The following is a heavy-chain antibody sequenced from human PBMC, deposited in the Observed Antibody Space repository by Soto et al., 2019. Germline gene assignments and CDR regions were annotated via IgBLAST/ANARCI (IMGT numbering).Heavy chain of an antibody. D-gene: IGHD2-8*01. CDR3: ARGAHWANGVWSALDY. J-gene: IGHJ4*02. V-gene: IGHV4-59*08. CDR1: GGSISTYY. CDR2: IYYGGSA. Sequence: QVQLRESGPGLVKPSKTLSLTCTVSGGSISTYYWSWIRQPPGKGLEWIGYIYYGGSADYNPSLKSRVTLSVDTSKKQFSIKLSAVTAADTAVYYCARGAHWANGVWSALDYWGQGTLVTVSS.